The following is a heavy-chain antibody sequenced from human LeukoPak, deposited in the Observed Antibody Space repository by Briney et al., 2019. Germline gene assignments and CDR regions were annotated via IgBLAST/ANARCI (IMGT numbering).Heavy chain of an antibody. D-gene: IGHD2-2*01. CDR1: GFTFSNAW. CDR2: MQYAGTET. CDR3: AKDSGGGLCYFDY. J-gene: IGHJ4*02. V-gene: IGHV3-30*02. Sequence: PGGSLRLSCAASGFTFSNAWMSWVRQAPGKGLEWVAFMQYAGTETYYADSVRGRFTISRDNSKNTLYLQMNSLRPEDTTVYYCAKDSGGGLCYFDYWGQGTLVTVSS.